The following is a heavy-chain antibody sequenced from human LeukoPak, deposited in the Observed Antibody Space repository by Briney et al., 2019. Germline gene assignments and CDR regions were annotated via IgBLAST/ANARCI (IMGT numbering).Heavy chain of an antibody. CDR3: TTIYMGATFDF. D-gene: IGHD1-26*01. J-gene: IGHJ4*02. Sequence: GGSLRLSCAASGFTFTHAWMNWVRQAPRKGLEWVGRIKTDNAGGTTDYAAPVKGRFTISRDDSDSTLYLQMHSPKTEDTAIYYCTTIYMGATFDFWGQGALVAVSS. CDR1: GFTFTHAW. CDR2: IKTDNAGGTT. V-gene: IGHV3-15*01.